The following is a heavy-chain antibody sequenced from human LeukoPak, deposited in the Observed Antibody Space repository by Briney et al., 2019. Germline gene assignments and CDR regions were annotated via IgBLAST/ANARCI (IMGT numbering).Heavy chain of an antibody. CDR3: ARETYCSGGSCYALDYYYYYYMDV. D-gene: IGHD2-15*01. J-gene: IGHJ6*03. Sequence: SETLSLTCTVSGGSISSYYWSWIRQPAGKGLEWIGRIYTSGSTNYNPSLKSRVTISVDTSKNQFSLKLSSVTAADTAVYYCARETYCSGGSCYALDYYYYYYMDVWGKGTTVTISS. CDR1: GGSISSYY. CDR2: IYTSGST. V-gene: IGHV4-4*07.